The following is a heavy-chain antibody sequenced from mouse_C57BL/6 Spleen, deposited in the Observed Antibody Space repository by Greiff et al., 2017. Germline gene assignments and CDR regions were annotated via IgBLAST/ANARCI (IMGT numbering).Heavy chain of an antibody. D-gene: IGHD2-4*01. J-gene: IGHJ2*01. V-gene: IGHV1-18*01. CDR3: ARYDYGYFDY. Sequence: EVQLQQSGPELVKPGASVKIPCKVSGYTFTDYNMDWVKQSHGKSLEWIGDINPNNGGTIYNQKFKGKATLTVDKSSSTAYMELRSLTSEDTAVYYCARYDYGYFDYWGQGTTLTVSS. CDR2: INPNNGGT. CDR1: GYTFTDYN.